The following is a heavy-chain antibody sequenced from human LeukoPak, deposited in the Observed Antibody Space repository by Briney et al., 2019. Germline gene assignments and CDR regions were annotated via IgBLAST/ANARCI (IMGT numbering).Heavy chain of an antibody. V-gene: IGHV3-53*01. Sequence: GGSLRLSCAASGFTVSSNYMSWVRQAPGKGLEWVSVIYSGGSTYYADSVKGRFTISRDNSKNTVYLQMNNLRVEDTAVYYCAGDSSNYYDSSGYNYDYFYMDVWGKGTTVTVSS. CDR1: GFTVSSNY. J-gene: IGHJ6*03. CDR2: IYSGGST. D-gene: IGHD3-22*01. CDR3: AGDSSNYYDSSGYNYDYFYMDV.